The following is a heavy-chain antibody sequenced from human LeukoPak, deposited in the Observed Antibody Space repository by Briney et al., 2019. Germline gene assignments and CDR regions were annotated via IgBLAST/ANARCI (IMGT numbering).Heavy chain of an antibody. D-gene: IGHD1-26*01. J-gene: IGHJ4*02. CDR2: IYYSGST. CDR3: AREVSGSYSSFDY. CDR1: GGSISSYY. Sequence: SETLSLTCTVSGGSISSYYWSWIRQPPGKGLEWIGYIYYSGSTNHNPSLKSRVTISVDTSKNQFSLKLSSVTAADTAVYYCAREVSGSYSSFDYWGQGTLVTVSS. V-gene: IGHV4-59*01.